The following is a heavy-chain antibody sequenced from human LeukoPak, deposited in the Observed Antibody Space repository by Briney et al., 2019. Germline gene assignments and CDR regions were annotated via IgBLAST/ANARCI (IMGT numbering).Heavy chain of an antibody. D-gene: IGHD3-10*01. CDR3: ARDLRDLVRGVIKYYYYGMDV. J-gene: IGHJ6*04. CDR2: IWYDGSNK. CDR1: GFTFSSYG. Sequence: GGSLRLSCATSGFTFSSYGMHWVRQAPGKGLEWVAVIWYDGSNKYYADSVKGRLTISRDNSKNTLYLQMNSLRAEDTAVYYCARDLRDLVRGVIKYYYYGMDVWGKGTTVTVSS. V-gene: IGHV3-33*01.